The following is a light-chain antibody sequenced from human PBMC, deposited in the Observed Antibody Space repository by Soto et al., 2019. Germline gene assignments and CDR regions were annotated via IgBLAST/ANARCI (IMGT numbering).Light chain of an antibody. CDR3: SSYTSSSTVV. CDR1: SSDVGGYNY. CDR2: DVS. Sequence: QSALTQPASVSGSPGQSITISCNGTSSDVGGYNYVSWYQQHPGKAPKLMSYDVSNRPSGVSNRFSGSKSGNTASLTISGLQAEDEADYYCSSYTSSSTVVFGGGTQLTVL. V-gene: IGLV2-14*01. J-gene: IGLJ2*01.